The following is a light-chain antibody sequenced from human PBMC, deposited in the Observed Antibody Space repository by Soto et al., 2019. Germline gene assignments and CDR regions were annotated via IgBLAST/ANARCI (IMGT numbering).Light chain of an antibody. CDR2: GAS. J-gene: IGKJ1*01. CDR1: QSVSSSY. Sequence: EIVLTQSPGTLSLSPGERASLSCRASQSVSSSYLAWYQQKPGQAPRLLIYGASSRATGIPDRFSGSGSGTEFTLTISSLEPEDFAVYYCQQYGSSPQTFGQGTKVDIK. V-gene: IGKV3-20*01. CDR3: QQYGSSPQT.